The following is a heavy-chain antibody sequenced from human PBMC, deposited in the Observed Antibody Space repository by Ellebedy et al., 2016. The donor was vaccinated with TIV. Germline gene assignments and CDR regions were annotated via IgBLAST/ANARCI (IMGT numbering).Heavy chain of an antibody. V-gene: IGHV1-46*01. CDR1: GYGFTRYY. Sequence: AASVKVSCKASGYGFTRYYMHWVRESPGQGLEWMGKINPSGGSATYAQKFQGRVTMTRDRSTNTVYMELSSLKSEDTAVYYCARDGTYGMDVWGQGTTVTVSS. J-gene: IGHJ6*02. CDR3: ARDGTYGMDV. CDR2: INPSGGSA.